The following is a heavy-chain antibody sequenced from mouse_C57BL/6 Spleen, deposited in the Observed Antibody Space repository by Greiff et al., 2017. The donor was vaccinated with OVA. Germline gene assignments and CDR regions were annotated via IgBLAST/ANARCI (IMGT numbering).Heavy chain of an antibody. D-gene: IGHD1-1*01. J-gene: IGHJ2*01. Sequence: QVQLQQPGAELVKPGASVKMSCKASGYTFTSYWITWVKQRPGQGLEWIGDIYPGSGSTNYNEKFKSKATLTADTSSSTAYMQLSSLTSEDSAVYCCARDYYGSSYYCDYWGQGTTLTVSS. CDR1: GYTFTSYW. V-gene: IGHV1-55*01. CDR2: IYPGSGST. CDR3: ARDYYGSSYYCDY.